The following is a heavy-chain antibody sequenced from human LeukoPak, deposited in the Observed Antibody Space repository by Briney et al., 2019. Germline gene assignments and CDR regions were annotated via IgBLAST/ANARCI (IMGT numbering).Heavy chain of an antibody. J-gene: IGHJ5*02. CDR3: ARHRSDTGGKKGVNWFDP. D-gene: IGHD4-23*01. Sequence: SETLSLTCSVSGGSLKNHYWSWIRQPLGKGLEWLGNIYFGGTTDYTSSLKSRLTISLDTFKNQLSLNLQSVTAADTATYYCARHRSDTGGKKGVNWFDPWGQGTLVTVSS. CDR1: GGSLKNHY. CDR2: IYFGGTT. V-gene: IGHV4-59*11.